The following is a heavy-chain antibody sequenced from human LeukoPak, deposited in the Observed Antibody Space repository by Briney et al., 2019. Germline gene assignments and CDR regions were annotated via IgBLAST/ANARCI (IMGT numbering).Heavy chain of an antibody. CDR2: ISSSGSTI. D-gene: IGHD3-22*01. CDR1: GFTFRDYY. J-gene: IGHJ4*02. Sequence: GGSLRLSCAASGFTFRDYYMSWIRQAPGKGLEWVSYISSSGSTIYYADSVKGRFTISRDNAKNSLYLQMNSLRAEDTAVYYCARDDSSGYYPHWGQGTLVTVSS. V-gene: IGHV3-11*01. CDR3: ARDDSSGYYPH.